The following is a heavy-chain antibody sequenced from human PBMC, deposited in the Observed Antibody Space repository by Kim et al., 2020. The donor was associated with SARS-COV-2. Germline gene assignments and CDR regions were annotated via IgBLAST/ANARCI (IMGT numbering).Heavy chain of an antibody. J-gene: IGHJ4*02. Sequence: YADSVKGRFTISRDNSKNSLYLQMNSLRTEDTALYYCAKQTYSSGWYVDYWGQGTLVTVSS. D-gene: IGHD6-19*01. V-gene: IGHV3-43*01. CDR3: AKQTYSSGWYVDY.